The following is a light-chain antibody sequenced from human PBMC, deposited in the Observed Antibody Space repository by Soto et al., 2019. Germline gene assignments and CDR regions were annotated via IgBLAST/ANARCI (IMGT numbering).Light chain of an antibody. Sequence: EIVLTQSPGTLSLSPGERATLSCRASQSVSSTYLAWYQQQPGQAPRLLIYGASNRATGIPDRFSGSGSGTDFTLTISRLEPEDFAVYYCHQYGSSSWTFGQGTKVEIK. CDR2: GAS. CDR1: QSVSSTY. J-gene: IGKJ1*01. CDR3: HQYGSSSWT. V-gene: IGKV3-20*01.